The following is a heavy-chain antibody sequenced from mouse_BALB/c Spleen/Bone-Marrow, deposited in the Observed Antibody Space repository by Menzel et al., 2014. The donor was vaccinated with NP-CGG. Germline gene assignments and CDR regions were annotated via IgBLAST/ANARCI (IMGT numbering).Heavy chain of an antibody. V-gene: IGHV1-5*01. CDR3: PALARNYFDY. D-gene: IGHD3-1*01. Sequence: VQLQQSGPVLARPGASVKMSCKASGYTFTSYWMHWVKQRPGQGLGWIGSIYPGNSDTTYNQKFKGKAKLTAVTSTSNAYMAPSVPSDEVSAAYYSPALARNYFDYWGQGTTLTVSS. CDR1: GYTFTSYW. J-gene: IGHJ2*01. CDR2: IYPGNSDT.